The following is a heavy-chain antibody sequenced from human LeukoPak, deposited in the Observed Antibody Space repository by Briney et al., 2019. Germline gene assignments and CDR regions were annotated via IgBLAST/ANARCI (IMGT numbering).Heavy chain of an antibody. Sequence: ASVKVSCKASGYTFTSYYMHWVRQAPGQGLEWMGIINLSGGSTSYAQKFQGRVTMTRDTSTSTVYMELSSLRSEDTAVYYCARDTKLAPFDYWGQGTLVTVSS. V-gene: IGHV1-46*01. J-gene: IGHJ4*02. D-gene: IGHD2-8*01. CDR3: ARDTKLAPFDY. CDR1: GYTFTSYY. CDR2: INLSGGST.